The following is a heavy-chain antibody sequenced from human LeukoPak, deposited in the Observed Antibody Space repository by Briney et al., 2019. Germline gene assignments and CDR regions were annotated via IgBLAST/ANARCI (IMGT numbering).Heavy chain of an antibody. V-gene: IGHV4-30-4*02. Sequence: DPSETLSLTCTVSGASIRSGDYYWSWIRQPPGKGLEWIGYIYDSGSTYYNPSLKSRITISVDTSENRFSLKLSSVTAADTAVYYCARRRVADDGSYYDDYWGQGTLVTVSS. CDR2: IYDSGST. CDR3: ARRRVADDGSYYDDY. D-gene: IGHD1-26*01. J-gene: IGHJ4*02. CDR1: GASIRSGDYY.